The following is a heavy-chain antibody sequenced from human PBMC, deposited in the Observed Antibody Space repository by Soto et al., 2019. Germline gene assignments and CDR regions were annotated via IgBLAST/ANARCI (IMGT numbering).Heavy chain of an antibody. D-gene: IGHD1-1*01. Sequence: QVQLVESGGGVVRPGTSLRLSCAATGFSFRAHGMHWFRQAPGKGLEWLAVINDGSEEGDADSVRGGFTISRDNARNILYLPMDNLRAEDSALSYCARDDLFVDNGLDHWGQGTLVTVSS. CDR2: INDGSEE. CDR1: GFSFRAHG. J-gene: IGHJ4*02. CDR3: ARDDLFVDNGLDH. V-gene: IGHV3-33*08.